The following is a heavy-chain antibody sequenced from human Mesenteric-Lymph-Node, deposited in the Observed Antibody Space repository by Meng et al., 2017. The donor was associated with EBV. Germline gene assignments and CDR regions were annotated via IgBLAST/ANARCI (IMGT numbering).Heavy chain of an antibody. CDR3: AHIKGGGNSGFLDY. CDR2: IYWDDDK. Sequence: HITFQEPGPPLVKPTQTLTLTCTFSGFSLSTSGVGVGWIRQPPGKALEWLALIYWDDDKRYSPFLKSRLTITKDTSINQVVLTMINMDPVDTATYYCAHIKGGGNSGFLDYWGQGTLVTVSS. V-gene: IGHV2-5*02. J-gene: IGHJ4*02. D-gene: IGHD4-23*01. CDR1: GFSLSTSGVG.